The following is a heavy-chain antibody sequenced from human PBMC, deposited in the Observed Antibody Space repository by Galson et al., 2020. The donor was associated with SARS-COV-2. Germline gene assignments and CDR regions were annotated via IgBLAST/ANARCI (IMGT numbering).Heavy chain of an antibody. D-gene: IGHD2-21*01. CDR1: GYSFTSYW. CDR2: IYPGDSDT. V-gene: IGHV5-51*01. CDR3: ATTYCGGDCYPYYYYYMDV. Sequence: GESLKISCTGSGYSFTSYWIGWVRQMPGKGLEWLGIIYPGDSDTRYSPSFQGQVTISADKSISTAYLQWSSLKASDTAMYYCATTYCGGDCYPYYYYYMDVWGKGTTVTGSS. J-gene: IGHJ6*03.